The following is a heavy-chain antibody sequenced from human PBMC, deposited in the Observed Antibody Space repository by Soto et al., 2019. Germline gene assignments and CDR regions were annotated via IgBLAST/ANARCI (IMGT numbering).Heavy chain of an antibody. D-gene: IGHD2-15*01. Sequence: QVQLVESGGGVVQPGRSLRLSCAASGFTFSSYAMHWVRQAPGKGLEWVAVISYDGSNKYYADSVKGRFTISRDNSKNTLYLQMNSLRAEDTAVYYCARGISVVVYTRFDYWGQGTLVTVSS. J-gene: IGHJ4*02. CDR2: ISYDGSNK. V-gene: IGHV3-30-3*01. CDR3: ARGISVVVYTRFDY. CDR1: GFTFSSYA.